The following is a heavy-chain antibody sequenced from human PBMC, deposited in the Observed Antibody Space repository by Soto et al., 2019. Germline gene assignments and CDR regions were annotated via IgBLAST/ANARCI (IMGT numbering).Heavy chain of an antibody. V-gene: IGHV3-30*18. CDR1: GFTFNNYG. CDR3: SNDRDSSGWYVLDY. J-gene: IGHJ4*02. D-gene: IGHD6-19*01. Sequence: QVQLVESGGGVVQPGRSLRLSCAASGFTFNNYGMHWVRQAPGKGLEWVAVISYDGSNKYYADSVKGRFTISRDNSKNTLYLQMNSLRPEDTAVYYCSNDRDSSGWYVLDYWGQGTLVAVSS. CDR2: ISYDGSNK.